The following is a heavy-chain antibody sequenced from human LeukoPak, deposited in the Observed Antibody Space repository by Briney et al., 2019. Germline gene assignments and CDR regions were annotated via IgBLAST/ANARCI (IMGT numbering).Heavy chain of an antibody. D-gene: IGHD2-15*01. CDR1: GFTASDNY. CDR2: IYSGGST. Sequence: GGSLRLSCAVSGFTASDNYISWVRQAPGKGLEWVSVIYSGGSTKYADSVKARFTISRDNSKNTVYLQMNSLRADDTAVYYCARATPDNWGQGTLVTVSS. CDR3: ARATPDN. V-gene: IGHV3-53*01. J-gene: IGHJ4*02.